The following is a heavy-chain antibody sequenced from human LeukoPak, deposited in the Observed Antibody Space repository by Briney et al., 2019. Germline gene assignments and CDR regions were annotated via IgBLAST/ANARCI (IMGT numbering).Heavy chain of an antibody. J-gene: IGHJ4*02. Sequence: PGGSLRLSCAASGFTFSSYWMHWVRKAPGKGLVWVSRINTDGSSTSYADPVKGRFTISRDNAKNTLYLQMNSLRAEDTAVYYCARGEGVSGWYFDYWGQGTLVTVSS. V-gene: IGHV3-74*01. CDR3: ARGEGVSGWYFDY. CDR1: GFTFSSYW. CDR2: INTDGSST. D-gene: IGHD6-19*01.